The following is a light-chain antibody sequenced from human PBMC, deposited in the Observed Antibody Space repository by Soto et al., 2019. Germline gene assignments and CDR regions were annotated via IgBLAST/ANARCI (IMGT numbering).Light chain of an antibody. CDR1: QSVSTSF. CDR2: GAF. V-gene: IGKV3-20*01. Sequence: EVLLTQSPGTLSLSPGERATLSCRASQSVSTSFLAWYQQKPGQAPRLLIYGAFSRANGIPDRFSGSVSGTDFTLTLRRLEPEDFAVYYCQQYGNSIPITFGQGTRLEIK. CDR3: QQYGNSIPIT. J-gene: IGKJ5*01.